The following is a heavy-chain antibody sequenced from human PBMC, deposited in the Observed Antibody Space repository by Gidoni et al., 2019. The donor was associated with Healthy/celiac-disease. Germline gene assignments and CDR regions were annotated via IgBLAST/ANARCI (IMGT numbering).Heavy chain of an antibody. D-gene: IGHD4-17*01. Sequence: EVQLVESGGGLVKPGGSLRLSCAASGFTFSSYSMNWVRQAPGKGLEWVSSISSSSSYIYYADSVKGRFTIFRDNAKNSLYLQMNSLRAEDTAVYYCARDRATPYGDYVSYWGQGTLVTVSS. CDR3: ARDRATPYGDYVSY. J-gene: IGHJ4*02. V-gene: IGHV3-21*01. CDR1: GFTFSSYS. CDR2: ISSSSSYI.